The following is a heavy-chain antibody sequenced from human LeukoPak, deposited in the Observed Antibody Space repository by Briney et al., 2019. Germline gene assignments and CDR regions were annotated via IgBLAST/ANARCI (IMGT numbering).Heavy chain of an antibody. V-gene: IGHV1-18*01. CDR2: ISAYNGNT. CDR3: ARGDAPLIVVAGVDY. J-gene: IGHJ4*02. CDR1: GYTFTSYG. Sequence: GASVKVSCKASGYTFTSYGISWVRQAPGQGLEWMGWISAYNGNTNYAQKLQGRVTMTRDTSISTAYMQLSSLRFDDTAVYYCARGDAPLIVVAGVDYWGQGALVTVSS. D-gene: IGHD6-19*01.